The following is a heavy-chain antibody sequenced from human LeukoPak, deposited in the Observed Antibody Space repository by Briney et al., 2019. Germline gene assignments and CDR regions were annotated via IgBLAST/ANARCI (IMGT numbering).Heavy chain of an antibody. D-gene: IGHD2-15*01. CDR2: IYYSGST. V-gene: IGHV4-39*01. CDR3: ARGDCSGGSCYLFDY. Sequence: SETLSLTCTVSGGSISSSSYYWGWIRQPPGKGLEWIGSIYYSGSTYYNPSLKSRVTVSVDTSKNQFSLKLSSVTAADTAVYYCARGDCSGGSCYLFDYWGQGALVTVSS. CDR1: GGSISSSSYY. J-gene: IGHJ4*02.